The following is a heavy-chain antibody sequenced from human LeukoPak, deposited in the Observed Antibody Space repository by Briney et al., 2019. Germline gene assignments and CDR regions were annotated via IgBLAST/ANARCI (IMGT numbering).Heavy chain of an antibody. CDR2: ISGSGGST. J-gene: IGHJ4*02. V-gene: IGHV3-23*01. CDR1: GFTFSSYA. CDR3: AKDPLIDIVATPDY. Sequence: PGGSLRLSCAASGFTFSSYAMSWVRQAPGKGLEWVSAISGSGGSTYYADSVKGRFTISRDNSKNTLYLQMNSLRAEDTAVYYCAKDPLIDIVATPDYWGQGTLVTVSS. D-gene: IGHD5-12*01.